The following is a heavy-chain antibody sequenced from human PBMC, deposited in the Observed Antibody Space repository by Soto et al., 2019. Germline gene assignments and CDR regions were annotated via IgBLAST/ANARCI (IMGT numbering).Heavy chain of an antibody. V-gene: IGHV3-7*03. CDR1: GFSISSYW. CDR2: IRKDGSEK. D-gene: IGHD6-19*01. Sequence: EVQLVESGGGLVQPGGSLRLSCAASGFSISSYWMNWVRQAPGKGLEWVVIIRKDGSEKYYVDSVKGRFTISRDNAKNSLYLQMNSPRDDDTAVYYCAGGSGWLSDYWGRGTLVTVSS. J-gene: IGHJ4*02. CDR3: AGGSGWLSDY.